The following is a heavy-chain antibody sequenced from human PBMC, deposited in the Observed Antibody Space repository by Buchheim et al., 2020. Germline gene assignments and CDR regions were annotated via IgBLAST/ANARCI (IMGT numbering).Heavy chain of an antibody. D-gene: IGHD6-13*01. CDR2: ITGGGSSK. Sequence: QVQLVESGGGVVQPGRSLRLSCAASGFTFSSYGMHWVRQAPGKGLEWVAVITGGGSSKYYADSVKGRFTISRDNSKNTLYLQVNALRAEDTAVYYCARWSRWADYWGQGTL. CDR3: ARWSRWADY. V-gene: IGHV3-30*03. J-gene: IGHJ4*02. CDR1: GFTFSSYG.